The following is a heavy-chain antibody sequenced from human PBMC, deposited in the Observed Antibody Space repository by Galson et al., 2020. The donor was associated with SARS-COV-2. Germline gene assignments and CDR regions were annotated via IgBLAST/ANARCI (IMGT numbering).Heavy chain of an antibody. CDR1: GYTLTELS. CDR2: FDPDDGET. CDR3: ATSFAIFGVVIIERAVDY. D-gene: IGHD3-3*01. J-gene: IGHJ4*02. V-gene: IGHV1-24*01. Sequence: ASVKVSCKVSGYTLTELSMHWVRQAPGKGLEWMGGFDPDDGETIYAQKFQGRVTMTKDTSTDTAYMELSSLRSEDTAVYYCATSFAIFGVVIIERAVDYWGQGTLVTVSS.